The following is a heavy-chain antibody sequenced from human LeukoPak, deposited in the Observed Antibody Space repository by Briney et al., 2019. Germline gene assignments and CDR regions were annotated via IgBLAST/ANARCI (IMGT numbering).Heavy chain of an antibody. Sequence: SETLSLTCTVSGASIENHYWSWIRQPAGKGLEWIGRFEPSGTTKYNPSLKSRITMSVDTSKNQFSLELNSVTAADTAVYYCAKAGAAAGPDFDLWGQGTLVIVSS. CDR2: FEPSGTT. CDR3: AKAGAAAGPDFDL. J-gene: IGHJ4*02. D-gene: IGHD6-13*01. V-gene: IGHV4-4*07. CDR1: GASIENHY.